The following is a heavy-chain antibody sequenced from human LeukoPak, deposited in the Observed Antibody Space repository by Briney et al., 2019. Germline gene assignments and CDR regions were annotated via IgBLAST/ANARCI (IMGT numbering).Heavy chain of an antibody. D-gene: IGHD1/OR15-1a*01. Sequence: PGGSLRLSCEDSGFTFADYGLSWVRQAPGKGLEWVAGINWSGDNTFYADSVKGRFTISRDNTKKTLYLQMNNLRGEDTATYYCARDLSSNWNNLAYWGQGTLVTASS. J-gene: IGHJ4*02. CDR1: GFTFADYG. CDR2: INWSGDNT. CDR3: ARDLSSNWNNLAY. V-gene: IGHV3-20*04.